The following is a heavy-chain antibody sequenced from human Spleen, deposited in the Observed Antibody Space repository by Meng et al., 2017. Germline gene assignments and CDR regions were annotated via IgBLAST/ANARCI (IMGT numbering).Heavy chain of an antibody. CDR2: IYYSGST. Sequence: QVQLQQSGPGLVKPSQTLSLTCTVSGGSISSGGYYWTWIRQHPGKGLEWIGYIYYSGSTYYNPSLKSRVTISVDTSKNQFSLKLSSVTAADTAVYYCARLPELLWFGELSFDPWGQGTLVTVSS. D-gene: IGHD3-10*01. V-gene: IGHV4-31*03. J-gene: IGHJ5*02. CDR3: ARLPELLWFGELSFDP. CDR1: GGSISSGGYY.